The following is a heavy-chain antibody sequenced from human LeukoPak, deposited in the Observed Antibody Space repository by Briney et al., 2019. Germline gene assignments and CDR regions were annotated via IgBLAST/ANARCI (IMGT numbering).Heavy chain of an antibody. J-gene: IGHJ3*02. CDR3: ARAMIGGGAFDI. CDR1: GYTFTSYD. V-gene: IGHV1-8*01. D-gene: IGHD3-22*01. CDR2: MNPNSGNT. Sequence: ASVKVSCRASGYTFTSYDINWVRQATGQGLEWMGWMNPNSGNTGYAQKFQGRVTMTRNTSISTAYMELSSLRSEDTAVYYGARAMIGGGAFDIWGQGTMVTVSS.